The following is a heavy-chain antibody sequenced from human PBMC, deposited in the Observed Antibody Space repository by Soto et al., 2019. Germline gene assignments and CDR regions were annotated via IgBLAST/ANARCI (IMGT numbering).Heavy chain of an antibody. CDR2: IKQDGTEK. CDR3: ARDSPIVGGTGASDF. V-gene: IGHV3-7*01. D-gene: IGHD1-26*01. CDR1: GLTFSRYW. J-gene: IGHJ3*01. Sequence: EVQLVESGGGPVQPGGSLRLSCAASGLTFSRYWMSWVRQAPGKGLEWVANIKQDGTEKNYLESVKGRFTISRDTAKNALYLQMNSLRAEDTAVYYCARDSPIVGGTGASDFWGQGTMVTVSS.